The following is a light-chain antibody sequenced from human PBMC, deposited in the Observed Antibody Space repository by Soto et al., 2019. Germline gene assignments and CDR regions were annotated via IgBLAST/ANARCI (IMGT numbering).Light chain of an antibody. CDR3: QAWDSSTDVV. Sequence: YELTQPPSVSVSPGQTASITCSGDKLGDKYTCWYQQKPGQSPVLVIYQHSHRPSGIPERFSGSNSGNTATLTISGTQAMDEADYYCQAWDSSTDVVFGGGTKLTVL. CDR2: QHS. J-gene: IGLJ2*01. CDR1: KLGDKY. V-gene: IGLV3-1*01.